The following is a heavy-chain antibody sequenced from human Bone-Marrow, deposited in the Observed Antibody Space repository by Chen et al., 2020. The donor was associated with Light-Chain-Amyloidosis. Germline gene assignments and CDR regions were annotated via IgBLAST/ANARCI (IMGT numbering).Heavy chain of an antibody. D-gene: IGHD5-12*01. CDR3: ARRRDGYNFDY. J-gene: IGHJ4*02. Sequence: VQLEQSGPEVTKPGASLKISCKGSGYTFPNYWIGWVRQMPGKGLEWMGVIYPDDSDARYSPSFEGQVTISADKSITTAYLQWRSLKAADTAMYYWARRRDGYNFDYWGQGTLVTVSS. CDR1: GYTFPNYW. V-gene: IGHV5-51*01. CDR2: IYPDDSDA.